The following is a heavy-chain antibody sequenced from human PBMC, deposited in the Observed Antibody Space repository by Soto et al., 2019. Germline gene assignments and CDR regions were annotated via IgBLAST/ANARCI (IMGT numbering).Heavy chain of an antibody. Sequence: SETLSLTCTVSGGSISSSSYYWGWIRQPPGKGLEWIGSIYYSGSTYYNPSLKSRVTISVDTSKNQFPLKLSSVTAADTAVYYCARAVGDYPGSYYMDVWGKGTTVTVSS. CDR3: ARAVGDYPGSYYMDV. CDR1: GGSISSSSYY. V-gene: IGHV4-39*01. CDR2: IYYSGST. J-gene: IGHJ6*03. D-gene: IGHD4-17*01.